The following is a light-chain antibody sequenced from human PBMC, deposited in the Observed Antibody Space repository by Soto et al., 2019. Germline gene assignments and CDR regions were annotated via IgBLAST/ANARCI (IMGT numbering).Light chain of an antibody. CDR1: QDISDS. CDR3: QQYANLPYT. Sequence: DIQMTQSPSSLSASAGDRVTITCQASQDISDSLNWYQQKPGKAPKILIYDASNLETGVPSRFSGSGSAADFTFTISGLQPEDIATYYCQQYANLPYTFGQGTKLEIK. J-gene: IGKJ2*01. CDR2: DAS. V-gene: IGKV1-33*01.